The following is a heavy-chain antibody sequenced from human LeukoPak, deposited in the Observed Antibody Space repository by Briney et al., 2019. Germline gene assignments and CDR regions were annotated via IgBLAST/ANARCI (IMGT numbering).Heavy chain of an antibody. V-gene: IGHV1-3*03. CDR3: ARGGWSGSYFNYYMDV. CDR1: GYTFTGYY. D-gene: IGHD1-26*01. CDR2: INAGNGNT. Sequence: ASVKVSCKASGYTFTGYYMHWVRQAPGQGLEWMGWINAGNGNTKYSQEFQGRVTITRDTSASTAYMELSSLRSEDMAVYYCARGGWSGSYFNYYMDVWGKGTTVTVSS. J-gene: IGHJ6*03.